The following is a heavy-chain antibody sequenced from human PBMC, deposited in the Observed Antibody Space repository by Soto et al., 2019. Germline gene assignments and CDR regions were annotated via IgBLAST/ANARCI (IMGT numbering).Heavy chain of an antibody. V-gene: IGHV4-34*01. Sequence: SETLSLTCAVYGGSFSGYYWRWIRQPPGKGLGWIGEINHSGSTNYNPSLKSRVTISVDTSKNPFSLKLSSVTAADTAVYYFALSPRINLYYYYGMDVWGQGTTVTVSS. CDR3: ALSPRINLYYYYGMDV. CDR2: INHSGST. J-gene: IGHJ6*02. CDR1: GGSFSGYY.